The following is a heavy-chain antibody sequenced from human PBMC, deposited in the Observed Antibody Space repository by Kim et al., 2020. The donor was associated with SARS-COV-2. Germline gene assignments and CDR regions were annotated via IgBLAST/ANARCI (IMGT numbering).Heavy chain of an antibody. D-gene: IGHD3-16*01. V-gene: IGHV5-51*01. J-gene: IGHJ6*02. CDR3: ATYRDYYYGMDV. Sequence: YRPSFQGQVTISADKSISTAYLQWSSLKASDTAMYYCATYRDYYYGMDVWGQGTTVTVSS.